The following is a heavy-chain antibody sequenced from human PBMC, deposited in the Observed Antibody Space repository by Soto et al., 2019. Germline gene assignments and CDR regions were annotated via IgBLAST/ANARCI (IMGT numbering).Heavy chain of an antibody. CDR3: AREGRVATFDY. CDR2: IYNSGNT. J-gene: IGHJ4*02. V-gene: IGHV4-61*01. D-gene: IGHD5-12*01. CDR1: GGSVSSGSYF. Sequence: SETLSLTCNVSGGSVSSGSYFWSWIRQPPGKGLEWIEYIYNSGNTKYNPSLKSRVTISADTSKNQFSLKLSSVTAADTAVYYCAREGRVATFDYWGQGSLVTVS.